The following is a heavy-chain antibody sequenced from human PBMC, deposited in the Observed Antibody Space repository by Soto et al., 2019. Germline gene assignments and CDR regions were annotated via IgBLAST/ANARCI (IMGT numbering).Heavy chain of an antibody. J-gene: IGHJ4*02. CDR3: EVTTGY. CDR2: VSPENSNA. V-gene: IGHV1-8*01. D-gene: IGHD2-21*02. CDR1: GYTXXXYD. Sequence: QVQVVQSRAEVKKPGASVKVSCKTSGYTXXXYDXXWXRQAPGQGLEYMGWVSPENSNAGYAQQFRGXVSMTTNTIISXAYLELTDLRYEDTAVYYCEVTTGYWGQGTMVTVSS.